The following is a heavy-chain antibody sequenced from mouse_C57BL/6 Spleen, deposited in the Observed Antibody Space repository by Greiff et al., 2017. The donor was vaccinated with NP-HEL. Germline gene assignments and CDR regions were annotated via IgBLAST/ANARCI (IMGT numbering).Heavy chain of an antibody. CDR1: GYTFTSYW. V-gene: IGHV1-50*01. Sequence: QVQLQQPGPELVKPGASVKLSCKASGYTFTSYWMQWVKQRPGQGLEWIGEIDPSDSYTNYNQKFKGKATLTVDTSSSTAYMQLSSLASEDSAVYYCARRVFDYWGQGTTLTVSS. J-gene: IGHJ2*01. CDR3: ARRVFDY. CDR2: IDPSDSYT.